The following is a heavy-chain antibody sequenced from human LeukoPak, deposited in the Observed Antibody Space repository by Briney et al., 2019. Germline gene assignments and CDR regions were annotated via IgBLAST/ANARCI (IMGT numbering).Heavy chain of an antibody. V-gene: IGHV4-34*01. CDR2: INHSGST. Sequence: PSETLSLTCAVSGGSFSGYYWSWIRQPPGKGLEWIGEINHSGSTNYNPSLKSRVTISVDTSKNQFSLKLSSVTAADTAVYYCARRGGQWLPRGPFDYWGQGTLVTVSS. J-gene: IGHJ4*02. CDR3: ARRGGQWLPRGPFDY. D-gene: IGHD6-19*01. CDR1: GGSFSGYY.